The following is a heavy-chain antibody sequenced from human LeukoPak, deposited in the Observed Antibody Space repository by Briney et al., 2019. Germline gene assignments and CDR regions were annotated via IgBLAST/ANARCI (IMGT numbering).Heavy chain of an antibody. D-gene: IGHD2-2*01. J-gene: IGHJ4*02. CDR1: GFTVSSNY. V-gene: IGHV3-66*01. CDR2: IYSGGST. CDR3: ARKEYQLLGFDY. Sequence: GGSLRLSCAASGFTVSSNYMSWVRQAPGKGLEWVSVIYSGGSTYYADSVKGRFTISRDNSKNTLYLQMNSLRAEDTAVYYCARKEYQLLGFDYWGQGTLVTVSS.